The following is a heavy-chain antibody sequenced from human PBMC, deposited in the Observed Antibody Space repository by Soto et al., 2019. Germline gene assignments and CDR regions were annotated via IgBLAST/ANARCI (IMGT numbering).Heavy chain of an antibody. CDR1: GYPFTSQY. Sequence: ASVKVSCKASGYPFTSQYIHWVRHAPGQGFQWMGIINPRDGKTTYAQNFQGTITMTRDTSTSTLYLELTSLTSDDTAVYYCGRVGQVLAETFDSWGQGTLVTVSS. D-gene: IGHD3-3*01. CDR3: GRVGQVLAETFDS. J-gene: IGHJ4*02. CDR2: INPRDGKT. V-gene: IGHV1-46*01.